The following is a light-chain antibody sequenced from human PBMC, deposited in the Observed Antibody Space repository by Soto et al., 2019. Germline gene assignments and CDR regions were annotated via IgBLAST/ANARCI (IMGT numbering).Light chain of an antibody. CDR3: QQFGSSLPIT. CDR1: QSVSSNY. CDR2: GAS. V-gene: IGKV3-20*01. J-gene: IGKJ5*01. Sequence: IVLTQSPGTLSLSPGERATLSCRASQSVSSNYLAWYQQKPGQAPRLLIYGASSRATGIPDRFSGSGSGTDFTLTISRLEPEDFVAYYCQQFGSSLPITFGQGTRLEIK.